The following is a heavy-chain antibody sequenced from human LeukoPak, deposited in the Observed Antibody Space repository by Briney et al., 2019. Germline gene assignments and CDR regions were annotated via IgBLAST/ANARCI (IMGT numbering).Heavy chain of an antibody. CDR2: IIPILGIA. J-gene: IGHJ6*02. V-gene: IGHV1-69*04. CDR3: ARVFYYDILTGYYGMDV. D-gene: IGHD3-9*01. CDR1: GGTFSSYA. Sequence: SVKVSCKASGGTFSSYAISWVRQAPGQGLEWMGRIIPILGIANYAQKFQGRVTITADKSTSTAYMELSSLRSEDTAVYYCARVFYYDILTGYYGMDVWGQGTTVTVSS.